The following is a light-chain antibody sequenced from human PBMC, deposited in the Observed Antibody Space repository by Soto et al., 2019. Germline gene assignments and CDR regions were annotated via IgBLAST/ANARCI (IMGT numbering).Light chain of an antibody. V-gene: IGKV3-20*01. CDR3: QQYGSSIMYT. CDR1: QSLTRNY. J-gene: IGKJ2*01. Sequence: DIVLTQSPGTLSLSPGERATLSCRASQSLTRNYLAWYQQKPGQAPRLLFFGASTRATGIPDRFSGSGSGRDFVLTISRLEPEDFAVYYCQQYGSSIMYTFGQGTKLEIK. CDR2: GAS.